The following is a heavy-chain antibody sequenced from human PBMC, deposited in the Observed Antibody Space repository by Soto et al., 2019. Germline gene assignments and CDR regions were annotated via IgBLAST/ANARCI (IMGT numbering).Heavy chain of an antibody. CDR2: ISGSGDAT. Sequence: PGGSLRLSCAASGFTFRNYAMNWVRRAPGKGLEWVSAISGSGDATYYADSVKGRFTISRDNSKNTLYLQMNSLRAEDTAIYSCAKVFWHSSWPRDWFDPWGQGTLVTVSS. CDR3: AKVFWHSSWPRDWFDP. J-gene: IGHJ5*02. CDR1: GFTFRNYA. V-gene: IGHV3-23*01. D-gene: IGHD6-13*01.